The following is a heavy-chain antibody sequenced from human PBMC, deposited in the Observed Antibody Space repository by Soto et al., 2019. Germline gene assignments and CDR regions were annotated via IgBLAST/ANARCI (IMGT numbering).Heavy chain of an antibody. Sequence: GGSLRLSCAASGFTFSSYGMHWVRQAPGKGLEWVAVIWYDGSNKYYADSVKGRFTISRDNSKNTLYLQMNSLRAEDTAVYYCARDRGQLELSYYFDCWGQGTLVTVSS. CDR3: ARDRGQLELSYYFDC. CDR2: IWYDGSNK. CDR1: GFTFSSYG. V-gene: IGHV3-33*01. D-gene: IGHD1-1*01. J-gene: IGHJ4*02.